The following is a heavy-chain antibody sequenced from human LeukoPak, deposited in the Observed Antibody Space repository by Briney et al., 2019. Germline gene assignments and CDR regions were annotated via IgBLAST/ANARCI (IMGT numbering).Heavy chain of an antibody. CDR1: GFTFSSYA. CDR2: ISYDGSNK. V-gene: IGHV3-30*04. D-gene: IGHD5-18*01. Sequence: GGSLRLSCAASGFTFSSYAMHWVRQAPGKGLEGGAVISYDGSNKYYADSVKGRFTTSRDNSRTTLNLQMNSLRAEDTAVYYCARGGYCYYYYYYYMDVWGKGTTVTVSS. J-gene: IGHJ6*03. CDR3: ARGGYCYYYYYYYMDV.